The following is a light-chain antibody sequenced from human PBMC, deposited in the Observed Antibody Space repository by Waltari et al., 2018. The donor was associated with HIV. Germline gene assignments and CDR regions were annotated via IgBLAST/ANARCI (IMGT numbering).Light chain of an antibody. J-gene: IGLJ1*01. Sequence: QSVLTQPPSVSAAPGQKVTISCSGSSSNIGNNQVSWYQQLPGTAPKLLIYDKNMPPAGLRDRFSASKSGASATLGMTRVRTGEKAECYCGAWDSSLSAVVFGTGTKVTVL. CDR2: DKN. CDR3: GAWDSSLSAVV. CDR1: SSNIGNNQ. V-gene: IGLV1-51*01.